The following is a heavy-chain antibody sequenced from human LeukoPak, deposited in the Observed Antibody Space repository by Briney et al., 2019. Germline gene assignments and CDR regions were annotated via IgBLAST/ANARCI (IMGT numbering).Heavy chain of an antibody. CDR2: INHSGST. CDR1: GGSFSGYY. CDR3: ARGRRFDY. D-gene: IGHD1-14*01. Sequence: SETLSLTCAVYGGSFSGYYWSWIRQPPGKGLEWIGEINHSGSTNYNPSLKSRVTISVDTSKNQFSLKLSSVTAADTAVYYCARGRRFDYWGQGTLVTVSS. V-gene: IGHV4-34*01. J-gene: IGHJ4*02.